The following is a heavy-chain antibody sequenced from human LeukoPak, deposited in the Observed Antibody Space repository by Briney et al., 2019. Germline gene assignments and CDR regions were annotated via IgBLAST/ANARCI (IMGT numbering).Heavy chain of an antibody. CDR3: ARNGGDTATFTWYHYYYHLGV. CDR2: VYHSGST. Sequence: SETPCLTCTVSGGSISSNSYYWGWIRQPPGKGLEWIGSVYHSGSTYYNPSLKSRVSISVDTSKNQFSLKLSSVTAADTAVYYCARNGGDTATFTWYHYYYHLGVWGKGTTVNVS. CDR1: GGSISSNSYY. J-gene: IGHJ6*03. D-gene: IGHD5-18*01. V-gene: IGHV4-39*07.